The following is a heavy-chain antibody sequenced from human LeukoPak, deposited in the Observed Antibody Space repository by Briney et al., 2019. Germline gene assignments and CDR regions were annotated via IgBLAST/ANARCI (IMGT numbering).Heavy chain of an antibody. CDR3: AKGYSNYSPFDY. Sequence: GGSLRLSCAASGFSFRSYGMHWVRQAPVKGLEWVAVIWFDGSNKYYADSVKGRFTISRDNSKNTLYLQMNSLRAEDTAVYYCAKGYSNYSPFDYWGQGTLVTVSS. D-gene: IGHD4-11*01. CDR1: GFSFRSYG. CDR2: IWFDGSNK. J-gene: IGHJ4*02. V-gene: IGHV3-33*06.